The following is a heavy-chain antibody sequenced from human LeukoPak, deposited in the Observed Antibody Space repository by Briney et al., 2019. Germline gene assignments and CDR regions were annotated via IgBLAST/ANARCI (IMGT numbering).Heavy chain of an antibody. J-gene: IGHJ4*02. CDR1: GFTLGNYW. D-gene: IGHD4-17*01. V-gene: IGHV3-74*03. CDR3: AYSDHFDT. Sequence: GGSLRLSCAASGFTLGNYWMHWVRHAPGKGLVWVSRGDGDGSHSTYADSVKGRFTISRDNAKNTLYLQMNRLTGEDTAVYYCAYSDHFDTWGQGTLVTVSS. CDR2: GDGDGSHS.